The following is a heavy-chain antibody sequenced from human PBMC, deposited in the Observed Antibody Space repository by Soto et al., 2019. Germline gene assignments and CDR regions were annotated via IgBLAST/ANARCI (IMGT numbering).Heavy chain of an antibody. J-gene: IGHJ6*02. D-gene: IGHD3-16*01. CDR3: ATARILLGEHYYYGMDG. CDR2: IGHSGST. CDR1: GGSFSDYC. Sequence: SETLSLTCAVYGGSFSDYCWTWIRQPPGKGLEWIGEIGHSGSTNYNPSLRSRGTISLDTAKNQFSLNLSSVTAADTGVYYCATARILLGEHYYYGMDGWGRGTSGTVSS. V-gene: IGHV4-34*01.